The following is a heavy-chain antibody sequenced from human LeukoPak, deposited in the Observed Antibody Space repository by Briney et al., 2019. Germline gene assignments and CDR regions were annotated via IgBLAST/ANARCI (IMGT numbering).Heavy chain of an antibody. CDR2: INGNTGAT. D-gene: IGHD3-3*01. Sequence: ASVKVSCKASGYTFTDYYMHWVRQAPGQGLEWMGCINGNTGATNYVQKFQGRVTMTRDTSISTAYMELNRLISDDTAVYYCAREMRGGEWSTWGQGTLVTVSS. CDR3: AREMRGGEWST. CDR1: GYTFTDYY. V-gene: IGHV1-2*02. J-gene: IGHJ4*02.